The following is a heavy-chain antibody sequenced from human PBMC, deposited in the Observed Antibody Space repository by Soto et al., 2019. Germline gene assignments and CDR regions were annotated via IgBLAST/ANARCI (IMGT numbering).Heavy chain of an antibody. J-gene: IGHJ4*02. Sequence: QVPLQESGPGLVKPSQTLSLTCTVSGGSISSEGYYWSWFRQLPGKGLERIGDIYYSGTTYHNPSLRSRLTISGDASKNQFSLKLSSVTAADTALYYCARGRGYSYGPYYFDYWGQGTLVTVSS. CDR2: IYYSGTT. V-gene: IGHV4-31*03. CDR3: ARGRGYSYGPYYFDY. CDR1: GGSISSEGYY. D-gene: IGHD5-18*01.